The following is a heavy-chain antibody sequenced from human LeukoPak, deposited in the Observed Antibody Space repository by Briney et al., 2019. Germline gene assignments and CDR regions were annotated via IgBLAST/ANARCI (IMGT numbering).Heavy chain of an antibody. Sequence: ASVKVSCKASGYTFTSYGISWVRQAPGQGLEWMGWISAYNGNTNYAQKLQGRVTMTTDTSTSTAYMELRSLRSEDTAVYYCARDSPHLIVPAAMPDEKGEGGGFDYWGQGTLVTVSS. D-gene: IGHD2-2*01. J-gene: IGHJ4*02. CDR2: ISAYNGNT. V-gene: IGHV1-18*01. CDR1: GYTFTSYG. CDR3: ARDSPHLIVPAAMPDEKGEGGGFDY.